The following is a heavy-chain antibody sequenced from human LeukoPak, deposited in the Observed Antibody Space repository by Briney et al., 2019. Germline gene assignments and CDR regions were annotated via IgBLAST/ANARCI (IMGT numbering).Heavy chain of an antibody. CDR3: ARGQPLASK. V-gene: IGHV1-2*02. J-gene: IGHJ4*02. CDR1: GYTFTGFY. D-gene: IGHD6-13*01. Sequence: ASVKVSCKASGYTFTGFYIHWVRQAPGQGLEWMGWINPNSGGTNYAQKFQGSVTMIRDTSISTAYMELSRLKSDDTAVYYCARGQPLASKWGQGTLVTVSS. CDR2: INPNSGGT.